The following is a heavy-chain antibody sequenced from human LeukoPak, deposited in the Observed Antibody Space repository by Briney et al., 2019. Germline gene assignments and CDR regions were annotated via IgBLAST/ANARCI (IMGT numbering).Heavy chain of an antibody. Sequence: GASVKVSCKASGYTFTNYGISWVRQAPGQGLEWMGWINPDTGATNYAQRFHGRVTMTRDTSITTAYMDLSRLRSDDTAVYYCARNPGYSSGWLGAFDIWGQGTMVTVSS. CDR1: GYTFTNYG. V-gene: IGHV1-2*02. CDR3: ARNPGYSSGWLGAFDI. J-gene: IGHJ3*02. D-gene: IGHD6-19*01. CDR2: INPDTGAT.